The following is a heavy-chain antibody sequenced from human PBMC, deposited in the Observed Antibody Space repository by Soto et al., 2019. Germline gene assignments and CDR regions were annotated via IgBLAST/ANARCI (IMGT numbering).Heavy chain of an antibody. V-gene: IGHV4-4*02. CDR3: ARTPSGLTNFDY. Sequence: PSETLSLTCAVSGGSIASSNWWNWVRQPPGKGLEWIGEIYHSGSTNYNPSLKSRVTISMDKSKNQFSLNLSSVTAADTAVYYCARTPSGLTNFDYWGQGTLVTVSS. CDR1: GGSIASSNW. J-gene: IGHJ4*02. CDR2: IYHSGST. D-gene: IGHD5-12*01.